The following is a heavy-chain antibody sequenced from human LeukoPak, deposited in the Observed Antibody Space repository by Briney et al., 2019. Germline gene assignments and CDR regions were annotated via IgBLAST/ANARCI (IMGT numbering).Heavy chain of an antibody. J-gene: IGHJ4*02. V-gene: IGHV3-48*03. CDR2: ISSSGSTI. CDR3: ARDLYSSSYRDY. Sequence: GGSLRLFCAFSGFTFSSYEMHWVREAPGKGREWVSYISSSGSTIYYADSVKGRFTISRDNAKNSLYLQMNSLRAEDTAVYYCARDLYSSSYRDYWGQGTLVTVSS. CDR1: GFTFSSYE. D-gene: IGHD6-6*01.